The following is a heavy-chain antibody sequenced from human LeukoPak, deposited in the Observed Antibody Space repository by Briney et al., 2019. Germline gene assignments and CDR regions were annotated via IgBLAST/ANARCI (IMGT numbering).Heavy chain of an antibody. D-gene: IGHD6-19*01. CDR1: GFTFSSYA. V-gene: IGHV3-30-3*01. CDR2: ISYDGSNK. Sequence: GRSLRLSCAASGFTFSSYAMHWVRQAPGKGLEWVAVISYDGSNKYYADSVKGRFTISRDNSKNTLYLQMNSLRAEDTAVYYCARDRSGWYGGPSKYWGQGTLVTVSS. J-gene: IGHJ4*02. CDR3: ARDRSGWYGGPSKY.